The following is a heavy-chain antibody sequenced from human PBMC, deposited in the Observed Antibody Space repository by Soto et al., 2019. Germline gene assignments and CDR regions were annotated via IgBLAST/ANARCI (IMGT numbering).Heavy chain of an antibody. CDR1: GYTFTGYY. D-gene: IGHD3-3*01. CDR3: ARAMGWYYDFWMGGMDV. CDR2: INPNSGGT. Sequence: QVQLVQSGAEVKKPGASVKVSCKASGYTFTGYYMHWVRQAPGQGLEWMGWINPNSGGTNYAQKFQGWVTMTRDTSISTAYMELSRLRSDDTAVYYCARAMGWYYDFWMGGMDVWGQGTTVTVSS. V-gene: IGHV1-2*04. J-gene: IGHJ6*02.